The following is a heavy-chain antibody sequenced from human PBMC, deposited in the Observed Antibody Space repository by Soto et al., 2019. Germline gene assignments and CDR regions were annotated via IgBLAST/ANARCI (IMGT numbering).Heavy chain of an antibody. J-gene: IGHJ5*02. Sequence: SETLSLTCTVSGGSINSNNYYWGWVRQPPGKGLDWIGNIYYTGTTYYNPSLKSRVTISVDTSKNQFSLKLSSVTAADTAVYYCARGGAVAGTNWFDPWGQGTLVTVSS. V-gene: IGHV4-39*07. CDR2: IYYTGTT. CDR3: ARGGAVAGTNWFDP. CDR1: GGSINSNNYY. D-gene: IGHD6-19*01.